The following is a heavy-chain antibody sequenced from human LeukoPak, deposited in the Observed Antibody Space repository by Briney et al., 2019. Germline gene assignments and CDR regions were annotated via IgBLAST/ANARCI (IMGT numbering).Heavy chain of an antibody. CDR1: GFPFSSYS. CDR3: ARKPDGGSYWELDY. V-gene: IGHV3-21*01. J-gene: IGHJ4*02. CDR2: ISSSSSYI. Sequence: GGSLRLSCAASGFPFSSYSMNWVRQAPGKGLEWVSSISSSSSYIYYADSVKGRFTISRDNAKNSLYLQMNSLRAEDTAVYYCARKPDGGSYWELDYWGQGTLVTVSS. D-gene: IGHD1-26*01.